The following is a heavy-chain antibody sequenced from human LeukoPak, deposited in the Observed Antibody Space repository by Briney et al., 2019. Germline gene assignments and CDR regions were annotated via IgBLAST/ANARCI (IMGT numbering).Heavy chain of an antibody. CDR2: IKQDGSEK. J-gene: IGHJ4*02. D-gene: IGHD3-3*01. CDR1: GFTFNNNW. Sequence: GGSLRLSCAASGFTFNNNWMHWVRQAPGKGLEWVANIKQDGSEKYYVDSVKGRFTISRDSAKNSLYLQMNSLRAEDTAVYYCARNTIFGVVIDYWGQGTLVTVSS. CDR3: ARNTIFGVVIDY. V-gene: IGHV3-7*01.